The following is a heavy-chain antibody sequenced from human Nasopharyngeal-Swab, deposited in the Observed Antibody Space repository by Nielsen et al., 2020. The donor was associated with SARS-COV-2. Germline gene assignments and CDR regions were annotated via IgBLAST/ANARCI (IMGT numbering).Heavy chain of an antibody. Sequence: VRQAPGKGLEWISYIGDDNTIFYADSVKGRFTISRDNAKNSLYLHMNSLRDEDTALYYCARDSELLTNYYGLDYWGQGTLVTVSS. CDR3: ARDSELLTNYYGLDY. D-gene: IGHD3-9*01. CDR2: IGDDNTI. V-gene: IGHV3-69-1*02. J-gene: IGHJ4*02.